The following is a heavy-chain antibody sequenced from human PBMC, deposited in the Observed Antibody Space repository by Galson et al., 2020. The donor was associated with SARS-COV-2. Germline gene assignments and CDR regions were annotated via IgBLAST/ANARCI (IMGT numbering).Heavy chain of an antibody. Sequence: ASVKVSCKASGYTFTSHGINWVRQAPGQGLEWMGWISTYTGDTTYAPIFQGRITIPTDTSTSTAYMELRSLRSDDTAVDYCARDFGKYASGSEYWAQGTLVSVYS. D-gene: IGHD3-10*01. CDR1: GYTFTSHG. V-gene: IGHV1-18*01. CDR3: ARDFGKYASGSEY. CDR2: ISTYTGDT. J-gene: IGHJ4*02.